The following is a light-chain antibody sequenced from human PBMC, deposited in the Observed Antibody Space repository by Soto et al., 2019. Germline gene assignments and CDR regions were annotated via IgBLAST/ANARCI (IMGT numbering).Light chain of an antibody. CDR2: DDS. CDR3: QQYDSYWS. CDR1: QGISRR. V-gene: IGKV1-5*01. J-gene: IGKJ1*01. Sequence: DIQITQSPSTLSASVGDRVALTFRASQGISRRWAWYQHRPGKAPRLLIYDDSTLQSGVTSRFSGSGSGTEFTLSISNLQPDEFATYYCQQYDSYWSFGHGTRVDI.